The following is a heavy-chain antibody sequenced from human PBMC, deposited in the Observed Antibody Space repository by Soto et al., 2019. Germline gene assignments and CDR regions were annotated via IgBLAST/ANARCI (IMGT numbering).Heavy chain of an antibody. CDR1: GGTFSSYA. CDR3: SSGGTFNYAFDI. J-gene: IGHJ3*02. D-gene: IGHD2-15*01. V-gene: IGHV1-69*13. CDR2: IIPIFGTP. Sequence: SVKVSCKTSGGTFSSYAISWVRQAPGQGLEWMGGIIPIFGTPNYAQKFQDRVTITADESTSTAYMELSSLRSEDTALYYCSSGGTFNYAFDIWGAGTMVTVSS.